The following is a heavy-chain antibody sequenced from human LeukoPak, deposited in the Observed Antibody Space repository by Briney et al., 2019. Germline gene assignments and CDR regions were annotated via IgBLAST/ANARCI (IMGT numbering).Heavy chain of an antibody. CDR2: ISAYNGNT. V-gene: IGHV1-18*01. Sequence: ASVKVSCKASGYTFTSYDINWVRQAPGQGLEWMGWISAYNGNTNYAQKLRGRVTMTTDTSTSTAYMELRSLRSDDTAVYYCARRMYNWNYWDYWGQGTLVTVSS. D-gene: IGHD1-20*01. CDR3: ARRMYNWNYWDY. CDR1: GYTFTSYD. J-gene: IGHJ4*02.